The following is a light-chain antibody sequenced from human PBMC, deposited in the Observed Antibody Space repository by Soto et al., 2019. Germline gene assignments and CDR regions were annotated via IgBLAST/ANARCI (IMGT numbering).Light chain of an antibody. J-gene: IGLJ1*01. CDR3: TLSTSGSIYV. Sequence: QSALTQAASVSGSPGQSITISCTGTSSDVGGYNYVSWYQQFPGKAPKLLIYNVSKRPSGVSNRFSGSKSGNTASLTISGLQAEDEADYFCTLSTSGSIYVFGTGTKLTVL. CDR2: NVS. CDR1: SSDVGGYNY. V-gene: IGLV2-14*01.